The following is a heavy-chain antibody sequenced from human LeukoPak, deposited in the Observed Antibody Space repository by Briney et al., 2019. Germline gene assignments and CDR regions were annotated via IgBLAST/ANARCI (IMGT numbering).Heavy chain of an antibody. CDR2: TYYRSKWYN. J-gene: IGHJ3*02. CDR3: ARGKYSAFDI. D-gene: IGHD1-26*01. Sequence: SQTLSPTCGISGDSVSSNGVAWNWIRQSPSRGLEWLGRTYYRSKWYNDYAVSVKSRITVNQDTSKNQFSLQLNSVTPEDTAVYYCARGKYSAFDIWGRGTMVTVSS. V-gene: IGHV6-1*01. CDR1: GDSVSSNGVA.